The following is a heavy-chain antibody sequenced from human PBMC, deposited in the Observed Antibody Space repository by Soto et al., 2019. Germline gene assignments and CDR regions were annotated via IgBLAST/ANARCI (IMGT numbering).Heavy chain of an antibody. Sequence: GGSLRLSCAASGFTFDDYAMHWVRQAPGKGLEWVSGISWNSGSIGYADSVKGRFTISRDNAKNSLYLQMNSLRAEDTALYYCAKATNWGFFDYWGQGTLVTVSS. V-gene: IGHV3-9*01. J-gene: IGHJ4*02. CDR3: AKATNWGFFDY. CDR1: GFTFDDYA. D-gene: IGHD7-27*01. CDR2: ISWNSGSI.